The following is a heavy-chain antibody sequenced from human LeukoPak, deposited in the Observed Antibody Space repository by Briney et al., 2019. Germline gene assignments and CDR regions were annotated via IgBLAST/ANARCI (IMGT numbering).Heavy chain of an antibody. V-gene: IGHV1-69*05. D-gene: IGHD6-6*01. CDR1: GGTFSSYV. CDR3: ACAEIAVRPNYYYYYMDV. CDR2: IIPIFGTA. J-gene: IGHJ6*03. Sequence: GASVKVSCKASGGTFSSYVISWVRQAPGQGLEWMGGIIPIFGTANYAQKFQGRVTITTDESTSTAYMELSSLRSEDTAVYYCACAEIAVRPNYYYYYMDVWGKGTTVTVSS.